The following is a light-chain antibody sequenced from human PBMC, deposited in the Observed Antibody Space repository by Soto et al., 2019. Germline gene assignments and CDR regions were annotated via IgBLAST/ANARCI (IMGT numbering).Light chain of an antibody. Sequence: QSVLTQPASVSGSPGQSITISCSGTSSNIGGYNIVSWYQQHPGKAPKVIIHEGVKRPSGVSDRFSGSTSGVTASLTISGLQAEDEAEYYCCSYVGATTYVFGSGTKVTV. CDR2: EGV. J-gene: IGLJ1*01. V-gene: IGLV2-23*01. CDR3: CSYVGATTYV. CDR1: SSNIGGYNI.